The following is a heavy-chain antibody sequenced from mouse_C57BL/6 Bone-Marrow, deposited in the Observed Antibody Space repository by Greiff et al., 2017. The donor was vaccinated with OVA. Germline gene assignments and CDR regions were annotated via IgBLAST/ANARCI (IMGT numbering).Heavy chain of an antibody. CDR2: ISGGGGNT. D-gene: IGHD2-3*01. CDR3: VRWLLYYFDY. J-gene: IGHJ2*01. CDR1: GFTFSSYT. V-gene: IGHV5-9*01. Sequence: EVQLVESGAGLVKPGGSLKLSCAASGFTFSSYTMSWVRQTPEKRLEWVETISGGGGNTYYPDNVKGRVTITRDNSKNTLNLQMSSLTSEDTALYYSVRWLLYYFDYWGQGTTLTVSS.